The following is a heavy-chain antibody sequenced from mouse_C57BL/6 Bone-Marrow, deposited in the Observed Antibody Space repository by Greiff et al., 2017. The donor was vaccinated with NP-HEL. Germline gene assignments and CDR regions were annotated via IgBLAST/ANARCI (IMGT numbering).Heavy chain of an antibody. D-gene: IGHD2-5*01. CDR3: ARKAYYSNLYYAMDY. CDR1: GFTFSSYT. Sequence: DVHLVESGGGLVKPGGSLKLSCAASGFTFSSYTMSWVRQTPEKRLEWVATISGGGGNTYYPDSVKGRFTISRDNAKNTLYLQMSSLRSEDTALYYCARKAYYSNLYYAMDYWGQGTSVTVSS. CDR2: ISGGGGNT. J-gene: IGHJ4*01. V-gene: IGHV5-9*01.